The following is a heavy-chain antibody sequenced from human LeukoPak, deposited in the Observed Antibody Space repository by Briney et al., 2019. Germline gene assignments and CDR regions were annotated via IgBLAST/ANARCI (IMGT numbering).Heavy chain of an antibody. CDR2: IYSGGST. V-gene: IGHV3-53*01. J-gene: IGHJ4*02. D-gene: IGHD3-16*01. CDR1: GFTVSTYY. Sequence: PGGSLRLSCAASGFTVSTYYMTWVRQAPGKGLECVSVIYSGGSTYYADSVKGRFTISRDNSKNTLYLQMNSLRAEDTAVYYCARDSSPMITLGFDYWGQRTLVTVSS. CDR3: ARDSSPMITLGFDY.